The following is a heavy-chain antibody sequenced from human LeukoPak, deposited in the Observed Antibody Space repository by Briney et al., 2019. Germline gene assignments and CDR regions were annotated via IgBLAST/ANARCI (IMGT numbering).Heavy chain of an antibody. CDR2: ISGSITYI. CDR1: GFTFSSSS. J-gene: IGHJ6*03. CDR3: ARDRGRISDYYGSGRSLYYYMDV. V-gene: IGHV3-21*04. Sequence: GGSLRLSCADSGFTFSSSSMNWVRQAPGKGLEWVSSISGSITYIYYADSVKGRFTISRDNAKNSLYLQMNSLRAEDTAVYYCARDRGRISDYYGSGRSLYYYMDVWGKGTTVTVSS. D-gene: IGHD3-10*01.